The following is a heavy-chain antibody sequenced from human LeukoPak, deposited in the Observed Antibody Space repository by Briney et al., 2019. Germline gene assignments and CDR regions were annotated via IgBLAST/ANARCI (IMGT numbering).Heavy chain of an antibody. Sequence: GGSLRLSCAASGFTFTSYSMNWVRQAPGRGLEWVSSISSSSTYIYYADSVKGRFTISRDNAKNSLYLQMNSLRAEDTAVYYCARDEGDIVATIFDYWGQGTLVTASS. CDR3: ARDEGDIVATIFDY. D-gene: IGHD5-12*01. CDR1: GFTFTSYS. CDR2: ISSSSTYI. J-gene: IGHJ4*02. V-gene: IGHV3-21*01.